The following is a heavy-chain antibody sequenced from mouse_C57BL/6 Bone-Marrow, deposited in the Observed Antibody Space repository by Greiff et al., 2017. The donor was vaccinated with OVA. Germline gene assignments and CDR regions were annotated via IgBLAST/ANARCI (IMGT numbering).Heavy chain of an antibody. Sequence: VQLQQPGAELVMPGASVKLSCKASGYTFTSYWMHWVKQRPGQGLEWIGEIDPSDSYTNYHQKFKGKSTLTVDKSSSTAYMQLISLTSADSAVYYCASDWDAWFAYWGQGTLVTVSA. CDR2: IDPSDSYT. V-gene: IGHV1-69*01. CDR3: ASDWDAWFAY. J-gene: IGHJ3*01. D-gene: IGHD4-1*01. CDR1: GYTFTSYW.